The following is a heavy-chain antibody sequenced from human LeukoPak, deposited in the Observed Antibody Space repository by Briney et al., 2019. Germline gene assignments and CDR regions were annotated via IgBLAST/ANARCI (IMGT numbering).Heavy chain of an antibody. CDR3: AKVHPYYDSSGPFDY. CDR2: ISGSGGST. CDR1: GFTFSSYA. Sequence: PGRSLRLSCAASGFTFSSYAMSWVRQAPGKGLEWVSAISGSGGSTYYADSVKGRFTISRDNSKNTLYLQMNSLRAEDTAVYYCAKVHPYYDSSGPFDYWGQGTLVTVSS. V-gene: IGHV3-23*01. J-gene: IGHJ4*02. D-gene: IGHD3-22*01.